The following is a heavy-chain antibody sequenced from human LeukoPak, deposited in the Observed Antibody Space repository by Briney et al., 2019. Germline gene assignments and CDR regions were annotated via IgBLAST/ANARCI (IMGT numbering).Heavy chain of an antibody. CDR3: ARGVYVLRP. Sequence: SETLSLTCTVSGGSISSYYWSWIRQPPGKGLEWIGYIYYSGSTNYNPSLKSRVTISVDTSKNQFSLKLSSVTAADTAVYYCARGVYVLRPWGQGTPVTVSS. CDR2: IYYSGST. V-gene: IGHV4-59*01. D-gene: IGHD3-3*01. CDR1: GGSISSYY. J-gene: IGHJ5*02.